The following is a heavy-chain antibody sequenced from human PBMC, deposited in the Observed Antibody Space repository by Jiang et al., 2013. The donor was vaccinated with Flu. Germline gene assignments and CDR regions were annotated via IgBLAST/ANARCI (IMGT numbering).Heavy chain of an antibody. CDR1: GYTFTNYY. J-gene: IGHJ4*02. CDR2: INPSGGST. D-gene: IGHD3-3*01. V-gene: IGHV1-46*01. Sequence: SGAEVKKPAASVKVSCKASGYTFTNYYMHWLRQAPGQGLEWMGIINPSGGSTNYAKKFQGRVTMTRDTSTSTVYMELSSLRSEDTAIYYCAREPTYYTNKASENYFDYWGQGTLVTVSS. CDR3: AREPTYYTNKASENYFDY.